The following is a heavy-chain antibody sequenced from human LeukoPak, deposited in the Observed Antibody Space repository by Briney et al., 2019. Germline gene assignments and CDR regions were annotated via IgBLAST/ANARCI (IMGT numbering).Heavy chain of an antibody. D-gene: IGHD3-9*01. CDR2: INEDGSEQ. J-gene: IGHJ4*02. CDR3: ARPPLRYFDWLIDY. CDR1: GFTFSLYS. V-gene: IGHV3-7*01. Sequence: GGSLRLSCAASGFTFSLYSMTWVRQAAGKGLEWVANINEDGSEQYYVDPVKGRFTISRDNAKNLLYLQMSSLRAEDTAVYYCARPPLRYFDWLIDYWGQGTLVTVS.